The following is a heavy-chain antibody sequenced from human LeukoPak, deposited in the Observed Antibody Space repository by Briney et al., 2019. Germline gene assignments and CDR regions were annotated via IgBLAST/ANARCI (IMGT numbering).Heavy chain of an antibody. CDR2: MNPNSGNT. V-gene: IGHV1-8*01. D-gene: IGHD2-2*01. CDR1: GYTFTSYD. CDR3: ARAPYRSSTSCSGADY. Sequence: ASVKVSCKASGYTFTSYDINWVRQATGQGLEWMGWMNPNSGNTGYAQKFQGRVTMTRNTSISTAYMELSSLRSEDTAVYYCARAPYRSSTSCSGADYWGQGTLVTVSS. J-gene: IGHJ4*02.